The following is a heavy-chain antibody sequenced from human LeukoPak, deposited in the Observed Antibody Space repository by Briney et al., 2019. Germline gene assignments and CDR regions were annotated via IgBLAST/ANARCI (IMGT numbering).Heavy chain of an antibody. V-gene: IGHV3-23*01. D-gene: IGHD3-16*01. CDR2: ISGSGGST. J-gene: IGHJ4*02. Sequence: GGSLRLSCAASGFTFSSYAMSWVRQAPGKGLEWVSAISGSGGSTYYADSVKGRFTISGDNSRDTLYLQMNSLRAEDTAVYYCAKGYYDYVWGSYYFDYWGQGTLVIVSS. CDR1: GFTFSSYA. CDR3: AKGYYDYVWGSYYFDY.